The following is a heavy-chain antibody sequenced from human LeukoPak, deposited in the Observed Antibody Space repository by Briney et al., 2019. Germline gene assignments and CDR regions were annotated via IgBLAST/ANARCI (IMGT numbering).Heavy chain of an antibody. CDR1: GGTFSSYA. Sequence: SVKVSCKASGGTFSSYAISWVRQAPGQGLEWMGRIIPIFGTANYAQKFQGRVTITTDESTSTAYMELSSLRSEDTAVYYCASEEYYYDSSGYQFDYWGQGTLVTVSS. CDR3: ASEEYYYDSSGYQFDY. CDR2: IIPIFGTA. V-gene: IGHV1-69*05. D-gene: IGHD3-22*01. J-gene: IGHJ4*02.